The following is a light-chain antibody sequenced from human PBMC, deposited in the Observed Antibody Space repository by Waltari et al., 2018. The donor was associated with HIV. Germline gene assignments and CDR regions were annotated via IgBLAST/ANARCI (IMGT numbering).Light chain of an antibody. J-gene: IGKJ4*01. Sequence: EIIMTQSPATLSVTPGERATLSCRASQSVTSNLAWYQQNPGQAPRLLIYGASTRATGVAARFSGSGSGTEFTLTISSLQSEDFALYYCQQYKSWPLTFGGGTKVEI. CDR3: QQYKSWPLT. CDR2: GAS. V-gene: IGKV3-15*01. CDR1: QSVTSN.